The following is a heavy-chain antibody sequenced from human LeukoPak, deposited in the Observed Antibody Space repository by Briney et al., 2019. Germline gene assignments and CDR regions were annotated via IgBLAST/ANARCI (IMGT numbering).Heavy chain of an antibody. V-gene: IGHV3-53*01. Sequence: QPGGSLRLSCAASGFTFSIYGMSWVRQAPGKGLEWVSVIYSGGSTYYADSVKGRFTISRDNSKNTLYLQMNSLRAEDTAVYYCAREPDSGYDDRYFDYWGQGTLVTVSS. CDR2: IYSGGST. J-gene: IGHJ4*02. CDR1: GFTFSIYG. D-gene: IGHD5-12*01. CDR3: AREPDSGYDDRYFDY.